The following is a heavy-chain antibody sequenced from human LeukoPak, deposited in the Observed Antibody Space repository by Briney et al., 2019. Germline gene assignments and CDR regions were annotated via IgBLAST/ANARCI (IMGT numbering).Heavy chain of an antibody. CDR3: ARSPAARPYYFDY. CDR1: GGSISSGGYY. V-gene: IGHV4-31*03. Sequence: SETLSLTCTVSGGSISSGGYYWSWIRQHPGKGLEWIGYIYYSGSTYYNPSLKSRVTISVDTSKNQFSLKLSSVTAADTAVYYCARSPAARPYYFDYWGQGTLVTVSS. CDR2: IYYSGST. J-gene: IGHJ4*02. D-gene: IGHD2-15*01.